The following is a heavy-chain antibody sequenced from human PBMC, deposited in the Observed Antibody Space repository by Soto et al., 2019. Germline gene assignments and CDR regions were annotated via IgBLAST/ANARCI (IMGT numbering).Heavy chain of an antibody. CDR3: TTRSLVVVVAGPYDY. D-gene: IGHD2-15*01. CDR1: GFTFSNAW. Sequence: GGSLRLSCAASGFTFSNAWMNWVRQAPGKGLEWVGRIKSKTDGGTTDYAAPVKGRFTISRDDSKNTLYLQMNSLKTEDTAVYYCTTRSLVVVVAGPYDYWGQGTLVTVSS. CDR2: IKSKTDGGTT. V-gene: IGHV3-15*07. J-gene: IGHJ4*02.